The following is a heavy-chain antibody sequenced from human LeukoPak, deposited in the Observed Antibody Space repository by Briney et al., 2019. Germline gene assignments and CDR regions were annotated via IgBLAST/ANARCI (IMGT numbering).Heavy chain of an antibody. J-gene: IGHJ4*02. CDR1: GFIFSDHW. Sequence: GGSLRLSCAASGFIFSDHWMHWVRQAPGKGLEWVSSISSGSNYIYYADSVKGRFTISRDNAKNSLYLQMNSLRAEDTAVFYCARVGYNYGQFDYWGQGTLVTVSS. CDR3: ARVGYNYGQFDY. CDR2: ISSGSNYI. V-gene: IGHV3-21*01. D-gene: IGHD5-18*01.